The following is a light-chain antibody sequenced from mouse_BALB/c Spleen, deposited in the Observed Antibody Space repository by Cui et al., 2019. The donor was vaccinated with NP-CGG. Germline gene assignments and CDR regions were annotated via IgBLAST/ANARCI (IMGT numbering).Light chain of an antibody. CDR1: TGAGTTSNY. CDR2: GTN. CDR3: ALWYSNHWV. J-gene: IGLJ1*01. V-gene: IGLV1*01. Sequence: QAVFTQESALTTSPGETVTLTCRSSTGAGTTSNYANWVQEKPDHLFTGLIGGTNNRAPGVPARFSGSLIGDKAALTITGAQTEDEAIYFCALWYSNHWVFGGGTKLTVL.